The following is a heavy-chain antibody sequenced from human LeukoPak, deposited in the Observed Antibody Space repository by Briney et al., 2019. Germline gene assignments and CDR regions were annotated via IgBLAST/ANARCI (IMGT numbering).Heavy chain of an antibody. CDR2: ISGSGGST. D-gene: IGHD2-21*02. V-gene: IGHV3-23*01. Sequence: GGSLRLSCAASGFTFSTYAMSWVRQAPGKGLEWVSVISGSGGSTYYADSVKGRFTISRDNSKNTLYLQMNRLRAEDTAVYYCAKMGPYCGGDCYSWYFDLWGRGTLVTVSS. CDR3: AKMGPYCGGDCYSWYFDL. CDR1: GFTFSTYA. J-gene: IGHJ2*01.